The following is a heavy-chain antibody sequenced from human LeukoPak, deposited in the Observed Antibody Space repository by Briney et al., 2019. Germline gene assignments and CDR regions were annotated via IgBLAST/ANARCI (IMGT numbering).Heavy chain of an antibody. CDR2: TSSSSNVI. V-gene: IGHV3-48*01. D-gene: IGHD3-3*01. CDR1: GFTFNSYA. Sequence: TGESLRLSCAASGFTFNSYAFNWVRQAPGKGLEWVSYTSSSSNVIYYTDSVKGRFTISRDNARNLLSLQMNSLRAEDTAVYYCARGDPIYDFSSGGDYWGQGSLVTVSS. CDR3: ARGDPIYDFSSGGDY. J-gene: IGHJ4*02.